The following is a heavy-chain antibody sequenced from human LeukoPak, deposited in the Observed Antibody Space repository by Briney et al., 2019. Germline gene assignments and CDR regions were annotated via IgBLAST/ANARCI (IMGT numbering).Heavy chain of an antibody. Sequence: GGSLRLSCAASGFTFSSYAMSWVRQAPGKGLEWVSAISGSGGSTYYADSVKGRFTISRDNSKNTLYLQMNSLRAEDTAVYYCAKDGGYDSSGFHDYWGQGTLVTVFS. V-gene: IGHV3-23*01. J-gene: IGHJ4*02. CDR3: AKDGGYDSSGFHDY. D-gene: IGHD3-22*01. CDR1: GFTFSSYA. CDR2: ISGSGGST.